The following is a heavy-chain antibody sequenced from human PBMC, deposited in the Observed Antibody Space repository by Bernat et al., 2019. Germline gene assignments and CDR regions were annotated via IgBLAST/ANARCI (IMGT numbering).Heavy chain of an antibody. CDR1: GFTFSSYS. CDR3: ARAGASYYDSSGYYYPDAFDI. CDR2: ISCSSSYI. Sequence: EVQLVESGGGLVKPGGSLRLSCAASGFTFSSYSMNWVRQAPGKGLEWVSSISCSSSYIYYADSVKGRFTISRDNAKNSLYLQMNSLRAEDTAVYYCARAGASYYDSSGYYYPDAFDIWGQGTMVTVSS. D-gene: IGHD3-22*01. V-gene: IGHV3-21*01. J-gene: IGHJ3*02.